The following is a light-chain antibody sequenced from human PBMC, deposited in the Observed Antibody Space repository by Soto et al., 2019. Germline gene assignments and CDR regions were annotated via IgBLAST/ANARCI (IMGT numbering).Light chain of an antibody. CDR3: QQYNSYWET. J-gene: IGKJ1*01. Sequence: DIQMTQSPSTLSASVGDRVTITCRASQSISSWLAWYQQKPGKAPKLLIYDASSLESGVPSRFSGSGSGTGFTLTISSLQPDDFATYYCQQYNSYWETFGQGTKVDIK. V-gene: IGKV1-5*01. CDR2: DAS. CDR1: QSISSW.